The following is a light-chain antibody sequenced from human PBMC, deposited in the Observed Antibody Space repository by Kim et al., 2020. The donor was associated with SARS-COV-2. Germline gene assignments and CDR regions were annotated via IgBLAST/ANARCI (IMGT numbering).Light chain of an antibody. CDR3: QQYGASPRT. CDR1: QSSRSSN. CDR2: GAS. V-gene: IGKV3-20*01. J-gene: IGKJ1*01. Sequence: SPGGRATLSCRASQSSRSSNLAWYQQKPGQPPRLLIYGASNRAPVIPERFSGSGSGTDFTLTINRLELEDFAVYYCQQYGASPRTFGQGTKVDIK.